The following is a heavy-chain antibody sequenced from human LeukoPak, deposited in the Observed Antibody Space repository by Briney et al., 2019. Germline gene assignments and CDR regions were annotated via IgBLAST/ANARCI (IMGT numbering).Heavy chain of an antibody. CDR2: IYTSGST. CDR3: AREKTTVSKGWFDP. V-gene: IGHV4-4*07. Sequence: SQTLSLTCTVSGGSISSYYCNWIWHPARKGQDRVGRIYTSGSTNYNPSLKSRVTMSVDTSKNQFSLKLSSVTAADTAVYYCAREKTTVSKGWFDPWGQGTLVTVSS. D-gene: IGHD4-17*01. J-gene: IGHJ5*02. CDR1: GGSISSYY.